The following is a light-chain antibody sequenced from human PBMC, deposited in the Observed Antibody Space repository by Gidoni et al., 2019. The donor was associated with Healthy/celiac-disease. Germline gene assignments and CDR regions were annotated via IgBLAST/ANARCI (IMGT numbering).Light chain of an antibody. CDR2: GAS. CDR1: QSVSSSY. V-gene: IGKV3-20*01. CDR3: QQYGSPHWT. Sequence: EIVLTQSPGTLSLSPGERATLSCRASQSVSSSYLAWYQQKPGQAPRLIIYGASSRATGIPDRFSGSGSGTDFTLTISRLEPEDFAVYYCQQYGSPHWTFGQGTKVEIK. J-gene: IGKJ1*01.